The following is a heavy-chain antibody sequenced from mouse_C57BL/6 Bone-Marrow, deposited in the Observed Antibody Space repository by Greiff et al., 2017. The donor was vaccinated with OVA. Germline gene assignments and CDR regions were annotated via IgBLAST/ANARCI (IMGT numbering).Heavy chain of an antibody. CDR3: TRDGGPFDY. J-gene: IGHJ2*01. CDR2: ISSGGDYI. CDR1: GFTFSSYA. V-gene: IGHV5-9-1*02. D-gene: IGHD1-1*02. Sequence: EVKLVESGAGLVKPGGSLKLSCAASGFTFSSYAMSWVRQTPEKRLEWVAYISSGGDYIYYADTVKGRFTISRDNARNTLYLQMSSLKSEDTAMYYCTRDGGPFDYWGQGTTLTVSS.